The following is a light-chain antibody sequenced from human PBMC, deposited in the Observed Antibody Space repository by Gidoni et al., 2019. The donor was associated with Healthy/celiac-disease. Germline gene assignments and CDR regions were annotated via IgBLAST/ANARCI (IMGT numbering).Light chain of an antibody. CDR2: DNN. CDR1: SSNIGNNY. Sequence: QSVLPLPPSVSASPRQKVTISCSGSSSNIGNNYVSWYQQPPGTAPKPLIYDNNKRPSGIPDRFSGSKSGTSATLGITGLQTGDEADYYCGTWDSSLSARVFGGGTKLTVL. V-gene: IGLV1-51*01. J-gene: IGLJ3*02. CDR3: GTWDSSLSARV.